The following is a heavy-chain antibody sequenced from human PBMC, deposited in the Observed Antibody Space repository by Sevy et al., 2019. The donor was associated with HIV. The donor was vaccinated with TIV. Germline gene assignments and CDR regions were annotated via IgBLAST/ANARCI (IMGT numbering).Heavy chain of an antibody. J-gene: IGHJ4*02. CDR3: ASGISGTPWYYFVY. CDR1: GFTFSSYA. CDR2: ISYDGSNK. V-gene: IGHV3-30-3*01. D-gene: IGHD1-20*01. Sequence: GGSLRLSCAASGFTFSSYAMHWVRQAPGKGLEWVAVISYDGSNKYYADSVKGRFTISRDNSKNTLYLQVNGLRAEDTAVYYCASGISGTPWYYFVYCGQGTLVTVSS.